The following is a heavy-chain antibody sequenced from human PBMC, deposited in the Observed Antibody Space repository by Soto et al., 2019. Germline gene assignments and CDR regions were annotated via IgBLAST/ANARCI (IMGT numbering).Heavy chain of an antibody. CDR1: GGSIRSGDSY. V-gene: IGHV4-30-4*01. CDR2: IYYSGST. D-gene: IGHD3-22*01. Sequence: KTSETLSLTCTVSGGSIRSGDSYWSWIRQPPGKGLEWIGYIYYSGSTYYNPSLKSRVTISLDTSKNQFSLNLSSVTAADTAVYYWARTHYSDRSRTDYWGQGTLVTVSS. CDR3: ARTHYSDRSRTDY. J-gene: IGHJ4*02.